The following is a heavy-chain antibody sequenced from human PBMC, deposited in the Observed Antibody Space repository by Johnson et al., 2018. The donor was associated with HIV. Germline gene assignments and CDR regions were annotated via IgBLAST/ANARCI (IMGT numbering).Heavy chain of an antibody. CDR3: ARTQRVTMIVVSLGDFDI. CDR1: GITVSSSY. V-gene: IGHV3-66*02. CDR2: ISGSGGST. Sequence: MLLVESGGGVVQPGRSLRLSCAASGITVSSSYMSWVRQAPGKGLEWVSAISGSGGSTYYADSVKGRFTISRDNSKNTLYLQMKSLRPEDTAVYYCARTQRVTMIVVSLGDFDIWGQGTMVTVSS. J-gene: IGHJ3*02. D-gene: IGHD3-22*01.